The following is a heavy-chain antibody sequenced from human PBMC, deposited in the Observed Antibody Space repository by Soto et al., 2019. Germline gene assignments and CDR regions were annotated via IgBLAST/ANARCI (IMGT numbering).Heavy chain of an antibody. CDR2: IKSRADGGTA. J-gene: IGHJ4*02. Sequence: EVQLVESGGGLVKPGGSLRLSCAASGFTFSNAWMSWVRQAPGKGLEWVGRIKSRADGGTADHAAPVKGRFAISRDDSKNTLYLQMNSLKTEDKAVYYCATLGGNLGAFDYWGQGTLVTVSS. D-gene: IGHD3-16*01. CDR1: GFTFSNAW. CDR3: ATLGGNLGAFDY. V-gene: IGHV3-15*01.